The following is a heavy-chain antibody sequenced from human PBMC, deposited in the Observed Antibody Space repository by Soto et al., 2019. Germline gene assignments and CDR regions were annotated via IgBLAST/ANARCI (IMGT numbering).Heavy chain of an antibody. D-gene: IGHD3-3*01. CDR1: GGSVRRGSYQ. J-gene: IGHJ6*02. V-gene: IGHV4-61*01. CDR2: VNVSGST. Sequence: QVQLQESGPGLVTPSETLSLTCTVSGGSVRRGSYQWSWIRQSPGKGLDCIGYVNVSGSTNYNPSLKSRVTISLDTSKNQFSLNLTSVTAADTALYFCARLQFDDFMSGSDPMDVWGQGTTVTVSS. CDR3: ARLQFDDFMSGSDPMDV.